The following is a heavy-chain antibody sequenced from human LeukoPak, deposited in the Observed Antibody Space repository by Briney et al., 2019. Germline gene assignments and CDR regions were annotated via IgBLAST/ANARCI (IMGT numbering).Heavy chain of an antibody. CDR3: AKGRGYYGSGSYSGSAFDI. CDR2: ISWNSGSI. J-gene: IGHJ3*02. D-gene: IGHD3-10*01. Sequence: GGSLRLSCAASGFTFSSYAMHWVRQAPGKGLEWVSGISWNSGSIGYADSVKGRFTISRDNAKNSLYLQMNSLRAEDTALYYCAKGRGYYGSGSYSGSAFDIWGQGTMVTVSS. V-gene: IGHV3-9*01. CDR1: GFTFSSYA.